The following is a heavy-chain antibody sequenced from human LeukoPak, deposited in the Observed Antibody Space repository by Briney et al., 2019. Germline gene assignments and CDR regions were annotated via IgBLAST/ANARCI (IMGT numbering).Heavy chain of an antibody. D-gene: IGHD2-15*01. J-gene: IGHJ4*02. CDR3: AKERFVAVVADGGSPPDY. Sequence: GGSLRLSCAASGFTFSSYAMSWVRQAPGKGLEWVSCISGSGGSTYYADSVRGRFTISRDNSKNTLYLQMNRLRAEDTAIYYCAKERFVAVVADGGSPPDYWGQGTLVTVSS. CDR2: ISGSGGST. V-gene: IGHV3-23*01. CDR1: GFTFSSYA.